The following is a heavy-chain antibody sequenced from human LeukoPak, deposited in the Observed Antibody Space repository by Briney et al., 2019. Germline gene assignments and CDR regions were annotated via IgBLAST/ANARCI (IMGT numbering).Heavy chain of an antibody. J-gene: IGHJ6*02. D-gene: IGHD4-17*01. CDR2: LHHSEGT. CDR1: GGSISGYY. Sequence: PSETLSLTCTVSGGSISGYYWNWIRQTPGRGLGWSGTLHHSEGTTYNPSLKSRVTISLDTSRTLLSLSLRSVTAADTAVYYCARQDDSYRDYGSYYSSGLNVWGQGTTVAVS. CDR3: ARQDDSYRDYGSYYSSGLNV. V-gene: IGHV4-59*08.